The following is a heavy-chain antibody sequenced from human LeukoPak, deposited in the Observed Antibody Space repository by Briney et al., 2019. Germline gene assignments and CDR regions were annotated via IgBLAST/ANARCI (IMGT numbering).Heavy chain of an antibody. V-gene: IGHV4-34*01. CDR3: ARGRLGPDY. J-gene: IGHJ4*02. CDR2: INHSGST. Sequence: SETLSLTCAVCGGSFSGYYWGWIRQPPGKGLEWIGEINHSGSTNYNPSLKSRVTISVDTSKNQFSLKLSSVTAADTAVYYCARGRLGPDYWGQGTLVTVSS. CDR1: GGSFSGYY. D-gene: IGHD3-9*01.